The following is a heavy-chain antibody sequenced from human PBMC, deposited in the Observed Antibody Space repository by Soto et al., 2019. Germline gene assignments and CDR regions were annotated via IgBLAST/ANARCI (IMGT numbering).Heavy chain of an antibody. D-gene: IGHD1-26*01. CDR1: GGSISSYY. V-gene: IGHV4-59*01. J-gene: IGHJ4*02. Sequence: KPSETLSLTCTVSGGSISSYYWSWIRQPPGKGLEWIGYIYYSGSTNYNPSLKSRVTISVDTSKNQFSLKLSSVTAADTAVYYCARGGSIVGATTLLDYWGQGTLVTVSS. CDR2: IYYSGST. CDR3: ARGGSIVGATTLLDY.